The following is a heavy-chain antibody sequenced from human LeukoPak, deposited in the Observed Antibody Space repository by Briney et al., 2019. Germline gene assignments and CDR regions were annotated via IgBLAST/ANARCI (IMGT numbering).Heavy chain of an antibody. Sequence: SETLSLTCTVSGDSISSSYWSWIRQPPGKTLERIGYIYYTGTTNYNPSLKSRVTMSIDTSKNQFSLNLNSVTAADTAVYYCARGFYDGSGYSNCFDPWGQGTLVTVSS. D-gene: IGHD3-22*01. V-gene: IGHV4-59*01. J-gene: IGHJ5*02. CDR1: GDSISSSY. CDR3: ARGFYDGSGYSNCFDP. CDR2: IYYTGTT.